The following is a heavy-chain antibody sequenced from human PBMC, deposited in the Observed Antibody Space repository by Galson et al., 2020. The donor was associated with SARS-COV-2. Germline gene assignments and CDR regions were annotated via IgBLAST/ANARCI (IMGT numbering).Heavy chain of an antibody. V-gene: IGHV4-34*01. CDR2: INPSGNT. Sequence: SETLSLTCAVYGGSFSGYFWSWIRQPPGKGLEWIGEINPSGNTNYNPSLKSRVTISIDTSKNQFSLNLSSVTAADTAVYYCARANYYDSSGYPVAAFDIWGQGTMVTVSS. CDR1: GGSFSGYF. D-gene: IGHD3-22*01. J-gene: IGHJ3*02. CDR3: ARANYYDSSGYPVAAFDI.